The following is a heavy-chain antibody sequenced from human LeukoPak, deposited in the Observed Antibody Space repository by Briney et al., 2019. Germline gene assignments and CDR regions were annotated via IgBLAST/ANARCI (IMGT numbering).Heavy chain of an antibody. Sequence: SETLSLPCTVSGGSMSPYHWSWIRPPPGKGLEWTGYIYYSGSTNYNPSLKSRVTISVDTSKNQFSLKLSSVTAADTAMYYCARAVSGRFDYWGQGTLVTVSS. J-gene: IGHJ4*02. CDR2: IYYSGST. D-gene: IGHD6-19*01. V-gene: IGHV4-59*08. CDR3: ARAVSGRFDY. CDR1: GGSMSPYH.